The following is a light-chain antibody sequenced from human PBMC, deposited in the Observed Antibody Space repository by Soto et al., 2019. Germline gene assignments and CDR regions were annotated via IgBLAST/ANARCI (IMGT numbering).Light chain of an antibody. CDR3: QQYNNWPLT. Sequence: EGVVTQSPATLSVSPGERATLSCRASQSVSGNLAWYQQKPGQSPRLLIYGASTRATGIPARFSGSGSGTEFTLTISSLQSEDFAVYYCQQYNNWPLTFGGGTKVDIK. CDR1: QSVSGN. CDR2: GAS. J-gene: IGKJ4*01. V-gene: IGKV3-15*01.